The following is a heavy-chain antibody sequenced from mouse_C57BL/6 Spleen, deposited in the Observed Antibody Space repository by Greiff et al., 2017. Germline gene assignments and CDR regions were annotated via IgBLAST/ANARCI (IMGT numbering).Heavy chain of an antibody. CDR3: ARERLRRGSWFAY. CDR2: INPSSGYT. Sequence: QVQLQQSGAELAKPGASVKLSCKASGYTFTSYWMHWVKQRPGQGLEWIGYINPSSGYTKYNQKFKDKATLTADKSSSTAYMQLSILTYEDSAVYYCARERLRRGSWFAYWGQGTLVTASA. D-gene: IGHD2-4*01. J-gene: IGHJ3*01. CDR1: GYTFTSYW. V-gene: IGHV1-7*01.